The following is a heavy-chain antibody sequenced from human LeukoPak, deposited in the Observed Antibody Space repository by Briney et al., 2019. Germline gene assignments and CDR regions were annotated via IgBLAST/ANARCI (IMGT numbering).Heavy chain of an antibody. J-gene: IGHJ1*01. V-gene: IGHV3-21*01. D-gene: IGHD3-22*01. CDR3: ARGIRLYYYDSSGG. CDR2: ISSGSTYI. CDR1: EFSVSYYG. Sequence: PGGSLRLSCAASEFSVSYYGMAWVRQAPGKGLEWVSSISSGSTYIFYADSVKGRFTISRDNAKNSLYLQMNSLRAEDTAVYYCARGIRLYYYDSSGGWGQGTLVTVSS.